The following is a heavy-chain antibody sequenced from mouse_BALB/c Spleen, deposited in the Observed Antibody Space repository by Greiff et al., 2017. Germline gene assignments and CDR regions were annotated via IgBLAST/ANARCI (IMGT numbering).Heavy chain of an antibody. J-gene: IGHJ2*01. V-gene: IGHV5-12-1*01. D-gene: IGHD1-2*01. CDR2: ISSGGGST. CDR1: GFAFSSYD. CDR3: ARQGLRLFDY. Sequence: EVKLVESGGGLVKPGGSLKLSCAASGFAFSSYDMSWVRQTPEKRLEWVAYISSGGGSTYYPDTVKGRFTISRDNAKNTLYLQMSSLKSEDTAMYYCARQGLRLFDYWGQGTTLTGSS.